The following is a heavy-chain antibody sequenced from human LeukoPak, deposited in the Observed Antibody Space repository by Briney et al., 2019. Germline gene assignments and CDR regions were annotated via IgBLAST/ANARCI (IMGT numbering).Heavy chain of an antibody. J-gene: IGHJ6*03. CDR2: IKQDGSEK. D-gene: IGHD1-14*01. CDR1: GFTFSTYW. V-gene: IGHV3-7*04. Sequence: GGSLRLSCAASGFTFSTYWMTWVRQAPGKGLEWVANIKQDGSEKYFVDSVKGRFSISRDNAKNSLYLQMNSLRAEDTAVYYCARVGNYYYYYMDVWGKGTTVTISS. CDR3: ARVGNYYYYYMDV.